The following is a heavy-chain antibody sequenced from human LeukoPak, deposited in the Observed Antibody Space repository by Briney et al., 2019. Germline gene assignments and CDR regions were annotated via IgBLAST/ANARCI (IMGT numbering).Heavy chain of an antibody. Sequence: ASVKVSCKASGYTFTSYDINWVRQATGQGLEWMGWMNPNSGNTGYAQKFQGRVTITRNTSISTAYMELSRLRSDDTAVYYCARGSKGDTAMVNWGQGTLVTVSS. J-gene: IGHJ4*02. V-gene: IGHV1-8*03. D-gene: IGHD5-18*01. CDR2: MNPNSGNT. CDR1: GYTFTSYD. CDR3: ARGSKGDTAMVN.